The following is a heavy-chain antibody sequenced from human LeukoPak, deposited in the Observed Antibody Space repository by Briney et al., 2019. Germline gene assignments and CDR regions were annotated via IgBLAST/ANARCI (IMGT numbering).Heavy chain of an antibody. D-gene: IGHD6-19*01. V-gene: IGHV1-8*03. CDR2: MNPNSGNT. CDR3: ARGPASGWYSY. J-gene: IGHJ4*02. Sequence: GASVKVSCKASDYTLTSYGISWVRQAPGQGLEWMGWMNPNSGNTGYAQKFQGRVTITRNTSISTAYMELSSLRSEDTAVYYRARGPASGWYSYWGQGTLVTVSS. CDR1: DYTLTSYG.